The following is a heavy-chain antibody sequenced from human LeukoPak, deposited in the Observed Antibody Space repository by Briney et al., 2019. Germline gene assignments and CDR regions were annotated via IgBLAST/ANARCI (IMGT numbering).Heavy chain of an antibody. CDR1: GGSISSGDYY. CDR2: IYYSGST. Sequence: SETLSLTCTVSGGSISSGDYYWSWIRQPPGKGLEWIGYIYYSGSTYYNPSLKSRVTISVDTSKSQFSLKLSSVTAADTAVYYCARERGGYAAVAFDIWGQGTMVTVSS. D-gene: IGHD5-12*01. V-gene: IGHV4-30-4*01. CDR3: ARERGGYAAVAFDI. J-gene: IGHJ3*02.